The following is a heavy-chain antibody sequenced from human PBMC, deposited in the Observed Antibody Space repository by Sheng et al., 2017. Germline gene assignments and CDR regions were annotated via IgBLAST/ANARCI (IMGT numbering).Heavy chain of an antibody. CDR2: IHPDSGET. CDR1: GYSLGNND. Sequence: QEQLVQSGAEVKRPGASVKISCQASGYSLGNNDINWVRQASGQGLEWMGRIHPDSGETGYTQTFQGRVTMTRDMVTNTAYMELRGLTADDTAIYFCAQGRYHTFWYLDLWGRGTPVIVSS. V-gene: IGHV1-8*02. J-gene: IGHJ2*01. CDR3: AQGRYHTFWYLDL. D-gene: IGHD2-2*01.